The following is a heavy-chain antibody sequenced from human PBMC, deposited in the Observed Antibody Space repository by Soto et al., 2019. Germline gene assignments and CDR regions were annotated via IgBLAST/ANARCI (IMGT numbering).Heavy chain of an antibody. CDR2: INPSGGST. CDR1: GYTFTSYY. CDR3: ARTLRLLEWFPPHYYGMDV. J-gene: IGHJ6*02. V-gene: IGHV1-46*01. Sequence: ASVKVSFKASGYTFTSYYMHWVRQAPGQGLEWMGIINPSGGSTSYAQKFQGRVTMTRDTSTSTVYMELSSLRSEDTAVYYCARTLRLLEWFPPHYYGMDVWGQGTTVTVSS. D-gene: IGHD3-3*01.